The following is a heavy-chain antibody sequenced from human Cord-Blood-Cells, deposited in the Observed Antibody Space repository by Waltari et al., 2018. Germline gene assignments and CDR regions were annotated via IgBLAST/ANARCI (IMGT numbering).Heavy chain of an antibody. CDR1: GYTFTGYY. J-gene: IGHJ4*02. CDR3: ARDEVVPAAMDY. CDR2: INPNSGGT. V-gene: IGHV1-2*04. D-gene: IGHD2-2*01. Sequence: QVQLVQSGAEVKKPGASVKVSCTASGYTFTGYYMTWVGQAPGQGLEWMGWINPNSGGTNYAQKFQGWVTMTRDTSISTAYMELSSLRSEDTAVYYCARDEVVPAAMDYWGQGTLVTVSS.